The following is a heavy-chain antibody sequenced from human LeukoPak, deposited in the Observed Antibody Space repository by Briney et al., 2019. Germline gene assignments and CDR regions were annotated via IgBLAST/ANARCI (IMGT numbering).Heavy chain of an antibody. CDR1: GGSFSGYY. V-gene: IGHV4-34*01. Sequence: SETLSLTCAVYGGSFSGYYWSWIRKPPGKGLEWIGEINHSGSTNYNPSLKSRVTISVDTSKNQFSLKLSSVTAGDTAVYYCVVQLWLPTWGQGTLVTVSS. J-gene: IGHJ5*02. CDR3: VVQLWLPT. CDR2: INHSGST. D-gene: IGHD5-18*01.